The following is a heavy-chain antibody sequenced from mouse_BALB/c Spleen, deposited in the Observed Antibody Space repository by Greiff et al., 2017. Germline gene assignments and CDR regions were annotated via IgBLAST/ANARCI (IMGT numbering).Heavy chain of an antibody. CDR3: ARRLRETYFDY. Sequence: QVQLQQPGAELVKPGASVKLSCKASGYTFTSYWMHWVKQRPGQGLEWIGEINPSNGRTNYNEKFKSKATLTVDKSSSTAYMQLSSLTSEDSAVYYCARRLRETYFDYWGQGTSVTVSS. V-gene: IGHV1S81*02. CDR1: GYTFTSYW. CDR2: INPSNGRT. D-gene: IGHD1-1*01. J-gene: IGHJ4*01.